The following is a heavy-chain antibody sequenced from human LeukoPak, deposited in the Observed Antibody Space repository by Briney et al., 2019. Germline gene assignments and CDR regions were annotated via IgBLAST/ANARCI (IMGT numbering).Heavy chain of an antibody. CDR3: AALSDAARPRRYYYYYMDV. Sequence: ASVKVSCKASGYTFTSYGISWVRQAPGQGLEWMGWISAYNGNTNYAQKLQGRVTMTTDTSTSTAYMELRSLRSNDTAVYYCAALSDAARPRRYYYYYMDVWGKGTTVTVSS. D-gene: IGHD6-6*01. CDR1: GYTFTSYG. J-gene: IGHJ6*03. V-gene: IGHV1-18*01. CDR2: ISAYNGNT.